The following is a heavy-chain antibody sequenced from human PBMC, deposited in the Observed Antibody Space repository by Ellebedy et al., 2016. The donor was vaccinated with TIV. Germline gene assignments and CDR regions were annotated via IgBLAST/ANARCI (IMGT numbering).Heavy chain of an antibody. CDR1: GYNFTSYD. Sequence: AASVKVSCKASGYNFTSYDISWVRQAPGQGLEWMGRIIPILDIANYAQKFQGRVTITADKSTSTAYMELSSLRSEDTAVYFCARSHFGGSYGMDVWGQGTTVTVSS. J-gene: IGHJ6*02. CDR3: ARSHFGGSYGMDV. D-gene: IGHD3-16*01. V-gene: IGHV1-69*04. CDR2: IIPILDIA.